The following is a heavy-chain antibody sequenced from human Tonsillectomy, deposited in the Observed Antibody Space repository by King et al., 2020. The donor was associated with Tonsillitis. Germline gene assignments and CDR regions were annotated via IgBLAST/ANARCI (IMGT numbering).Heavy chain of an antibody. CDR3: ARTGDWYYYDSSGSSYYYYGMAV. V-gene: IGHV1-8*02. J-gene: IGHJ6*02. D-gene: IGHD3-22*01. Sequence: VQLVESGAEVKKPGASVKVSCKASGYTFTSHDINWVRQATGQGLEWMGWMNPNSGNTGYAQKFQGRVTMTRNTSIRTAYMELSSLRSEDTAVYYCARTGDWYYYDSSGSSYYYYGMAVWGQGTTVTVSS. CDR1: GYTFTSHD. CDR2: MNPNSGNT.